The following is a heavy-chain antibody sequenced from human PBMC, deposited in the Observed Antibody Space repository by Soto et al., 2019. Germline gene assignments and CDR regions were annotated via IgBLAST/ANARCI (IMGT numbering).Heavy chain of an antibody. Sequence: LRLSCAASGFTFSSYGMHWVRQAPGKGLEWVAVISYDGSNKYYADSVKGRFTISRDNSKNTLYLQMSSLRAEDTAVYYCAKGRIAAAGTGPPPFDYWGQGTLVTVSS. CDR1: GFTFSSYG. J-gene: IGHJ4*02. CDR2: ISYDGSNK. CDR3: AKGRIAAAGTGPPPFDY. D-gene: IGHD6-13*01. V-gene: IGHV3-30*18.